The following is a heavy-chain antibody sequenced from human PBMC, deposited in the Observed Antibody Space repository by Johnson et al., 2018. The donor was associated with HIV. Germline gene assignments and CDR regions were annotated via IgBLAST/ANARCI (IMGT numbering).Heavy chain of an antibody. CDR3: AKDIRLVSAYYYILSGTSFDAFDI. CDR1: GYSFDSHA. V-gene: IGHV3-23*04. CDR2: ISYSGSST. J-gene: IGHJ3*02. D-gene: IGHD3-9*01. Sequence: VQLVESGGGLLQPGGSLRLSCAASGYSFDSHAMNWVRQGPGKGLEWVAAISYSGSSTYYADSVKGRFTISRDNSKNTLYLEMYSLRVEDTAVYYCAKDIRLVSAYYYILSGTSFDAFDIWGQGTMVTVSS.